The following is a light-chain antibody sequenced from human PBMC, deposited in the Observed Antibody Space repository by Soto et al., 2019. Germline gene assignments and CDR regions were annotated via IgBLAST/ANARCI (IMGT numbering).Light chain of an antibody. CDR1: SSDVGDYNY. Sequence: QSALTQPASVSGSPGQSITISCTGTSSDVGDYNYVSWYQQHPGKAPKLIIYEVSHRLSGVSNRFSGSKSGHTASLTISGLQDVDEADYYCSSSITNNIVVFGGGTKLTVL. V-gene: IGLV2-14*01. CDR3: SSSITNNIVV. J-gene: IGLJ2*01. CDR2: EVS.